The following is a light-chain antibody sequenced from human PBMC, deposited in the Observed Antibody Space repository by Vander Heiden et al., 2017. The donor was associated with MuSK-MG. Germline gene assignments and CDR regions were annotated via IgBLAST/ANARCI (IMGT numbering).Light chain of an antibody. CDR1: QNVSSN. Sequence: EIVMTQSPATLSVSPGERATLPCRASQNVSSNLAWYQQKPGQAPRLLIYGASTRATGIPARFSGSGSGTEFTLTISSLQSEDFAVYYCQQYNNWRGTFGQGTKVEIK. J-gene: IGKJ1*01. V-gene: IGKV3-15*01. CDR2: GAS. CDR3: QQYNNWRGT.